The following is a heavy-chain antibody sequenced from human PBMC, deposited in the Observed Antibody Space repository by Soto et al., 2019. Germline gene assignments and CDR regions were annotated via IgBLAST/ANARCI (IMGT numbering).Heavy chain of an antibody. CDR3: ARDRCGGDSYSFDY. V-gene: IGHV3-9*01. CDR1: GFIFDNHA. D-gene: IGHD2-21*02. J-gene: IGHJ4*02. Sequence: EVQLVESGGGLVQPGRSLRLSCAASGFIFDNHAMNWVRQAPGKGLEWVAGVTWTSGSIDYADSVKGRFTISRDNAKNSLYLPMNRLRAEDTAFYYCARDRCGGDSYSFDYWGQGTLVTVSS. CDR2: VTWTSGSI.